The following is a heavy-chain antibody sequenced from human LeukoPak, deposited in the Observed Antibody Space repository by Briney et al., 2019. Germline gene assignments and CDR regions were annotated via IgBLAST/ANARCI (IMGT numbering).Heavy chain of an antibody. Sequence: SETLSHTCTVYGGSFSGYCWSWIRQPPGKGLEWIGEITHSGSTNYNPSLKSRVIISADTSKNEFSLKLNSMTAADTAVYYCAAGSSTWYGNRHYDYWGQGALVTVSS. D-gene: IGHD6-13*01. CDR3: AAGSSTWYGNRHYDY. J-gene: IGHJ4*02. CDR1: GGSFSGYC. CDR2: ITHSGST. V-gene: IGHV4-34*01.